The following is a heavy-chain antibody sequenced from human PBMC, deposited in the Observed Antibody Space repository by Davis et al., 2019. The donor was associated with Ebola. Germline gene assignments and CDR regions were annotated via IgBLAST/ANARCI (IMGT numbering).Heavy chain of an antibody. D-gene: IGHD1-20*01. Sequence: PSETLSLTCTVSGGSISSGDYYWSWIRQPPGKGLEWIGYIYYSGSTYYNPSLKSRVTISVDTSKNQFSLKLSSVTAADTAVYYCATYHLPYNWNYDDYWGQGTLVTVSS. CDR1: GGSISSGDYY. J-gene: IGHJ4*02. CDR3: ATYHLPYNWNYDDY. V-gene: IGHV4-30-4*01. CDR2: IYYSGST.